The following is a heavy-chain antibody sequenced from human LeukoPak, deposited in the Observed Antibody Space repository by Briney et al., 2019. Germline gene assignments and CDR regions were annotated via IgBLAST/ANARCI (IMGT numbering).Heavy chain of an antibody. V-gene: IGHV4-59*01. Sequence: SETLSLTCTVSGGSISSYYWSWIRQPPGKGLEWIGYIYYSGSTNYNPSLKSRVTISVDTSKNQFSLKLSSVTAADTAVYYCARDAEERGGTISAVYYFDYWGQGALVTVSS. CDR2: IYYSGST. CDR1: GGSISSYY. J-gene: IGHJ4*02. D-gene: IGHD2-15*01. CDR3: ARDAEERGGTISAVYYFDY.